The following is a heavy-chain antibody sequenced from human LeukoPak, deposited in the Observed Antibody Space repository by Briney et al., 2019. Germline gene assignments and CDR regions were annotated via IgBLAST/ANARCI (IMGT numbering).Heavy chain of an antibody. D-gene: IGHD2-2*02. CDR2: INPNSGGT. V-gene: IGHV1-2*02. CDR3: ARDGTYCSSTSCYMYYYYMDV. Sequence: GASVKVSCKASGYTFTGYYMHWVRQAPGQGLEWMGWINPNSGGTNYAQKFLGRVTMTRDTSISTAYMELSRLRSDDTAVYYCARDGTYCSSTSCYMYYYYMDVWGKGTTVTVSS. J-gene: IGHJ6*03. CDR1: GYTFTGYY.